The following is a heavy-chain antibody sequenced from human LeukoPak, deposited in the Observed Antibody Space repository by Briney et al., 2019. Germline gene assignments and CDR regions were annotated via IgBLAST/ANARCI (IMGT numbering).Heavy chain of an antibody. CDR1: GYTFTGYY. Sequence: GASVKVSCKASGYTFTGYYMHWVRQAPGQGLEWMGWINPNSGGTNYAQKFQGWVTMTRDTSISTAYMELSRLRSDDTAVYYCARDSGSSGYPSDYWGQGTLVTVSS. J-gene: IGHJ4*02. V-gene: IGHV1-2*04. CDR2: INPNSGGT. CDR3: ARDSGSSGYPSDY. D-gene: IGHD3-22*01.